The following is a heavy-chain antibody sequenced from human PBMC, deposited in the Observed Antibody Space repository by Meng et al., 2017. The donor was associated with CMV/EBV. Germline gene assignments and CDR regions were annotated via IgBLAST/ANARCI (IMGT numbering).Heavy chain of an antibody. V-gene: IGHV3-21*01. CDR3: AAYCSSTSCYI. CDR1: GFTFSSYE. D-gene: IGHD2-2*02. J-gene: IGHJ4*02. Sequence: GESLKISCAASGFTFSSYEMNWVRQAPGKGLEWVSSISSSSYIYYADSVKGRFTISRDNAKNSLYLQMNSLRAEDTAVYYCAAYCSSTSCYIWGQGTLVTVSS. CDR2: ISSSSYI.